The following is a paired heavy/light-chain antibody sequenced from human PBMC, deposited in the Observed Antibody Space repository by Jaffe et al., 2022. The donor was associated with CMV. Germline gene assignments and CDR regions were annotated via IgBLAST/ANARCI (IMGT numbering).Heavy chain of an antibody. CDR3: VRGHRSDSSGLRAYMDV. D-gene: IGHD3-22*01. CDR2: ISTSSSYT. Sequence: QVQLVESGGGLVKPGGSLRLSCAASGFTFSDYYMSWIRQAPGKGLEWVSYISTSSSYTSYADSVKGRFTISRDNAKTSMSLQLNSLRVEDTAVYYCVRGHRSDSSGLRAYMDVWGNGTTVTVSS. J-gene: IGHJ6*03. CDR1: GFTFSDYY. V-gene: IGHV3-11*06.
Light chain of an antibody. J-gene: IGKJ3*01. CDR1: QRVSSLS. Sequence: EIVLTQSPGTLSLSPGERATLSCRASQRVSSLSLAWYQQKPGQAPRLLIYGASTRATGIPDRFSGSGSGTDFTLTISRLDPEDFAVYYCQQYGGSFGPGTKVDI. CDR3: QQYGGS. CDR2: GAS. V-gene: IGKV3-20*01.